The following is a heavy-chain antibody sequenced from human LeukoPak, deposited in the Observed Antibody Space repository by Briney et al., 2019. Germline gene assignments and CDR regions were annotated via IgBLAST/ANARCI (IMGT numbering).Heavy chain of an antibody. V-gene: IGHV4-4*07. D-gene: IGHD1-1*01. CDR3: ARDWSTGTSSYNWFAS. J-gene: IGHJ5*01. Sequence: PSETLSLTCSVSGASISSDYWSWIRQPAGKGLEWIGRIYGSGSTAYSPSLKSRVTMSVDTSKNQFSLKLSSVTAADTALYYCARDWSTGTSSYNWFASWGQGTLVIVSS. CDR2: IYGSGST. CDR1: GASISSDY.